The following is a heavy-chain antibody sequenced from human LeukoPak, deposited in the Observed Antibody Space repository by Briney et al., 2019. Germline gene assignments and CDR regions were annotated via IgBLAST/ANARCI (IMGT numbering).Heavy chain of an antibody. CDR1: GFTFRNYV. V-gene: IGHV3-30*18. CDR2: TSSDLNVK. D-gene: IGHD4-23*01. Sequence: PGGSLRLSCAASGFTFRNYVIHWVRQAPGKGLEWVAVTSSDLNVKLYADSVRGRFTISRDDSSNTLSLEMNSLRADDTGTYYCVKDFCRGGNCPFPFFDSWGQGTVVTVSS. J-gene: IGHJ4*02. CDR3: VKDFCRGGNCPFPFFDS.